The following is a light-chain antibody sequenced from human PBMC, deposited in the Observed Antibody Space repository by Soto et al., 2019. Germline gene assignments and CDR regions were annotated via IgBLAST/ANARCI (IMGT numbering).Light chain of an antibody. CDR1: SSDVGYDNY. J-gene: IGLJ1*01. Sequence: QSVLTQPASVSGSPGQSITISCTGTSSDVGYDNYVSWFQQHPGKAPKLMIYEVSRRPSGVSNRFSGSKSANTASLTIYGLQAEDEADYYCCSYAGSYTHVFGTGTKVTVL. CDR2: EVS. V-gene: IGLV2-14*01. CDR3: CSYAGSYTHV.